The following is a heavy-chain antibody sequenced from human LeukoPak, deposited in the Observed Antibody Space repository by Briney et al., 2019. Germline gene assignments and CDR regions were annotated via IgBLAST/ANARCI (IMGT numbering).Heavy chain of an antibody. V-gene: IGHV4-34*01. CDR2: INHSGST. CDR1: GGSFSGCY. CDR3: ASLMVRGVIRSYNWFDP. Sequence: SETLSLTCAVYGGSFSGCYWSWIRQPPGKGLEWIGEINHSGSTKYNPSLKSRVTISTDTSKNQVSLKLSSVTAADTAVYYCASLMVRGVIRSYNWFDPWGQGTLVTVSS. D-gene: IGHD3-10*01. J-gene: IGHJ5*02.